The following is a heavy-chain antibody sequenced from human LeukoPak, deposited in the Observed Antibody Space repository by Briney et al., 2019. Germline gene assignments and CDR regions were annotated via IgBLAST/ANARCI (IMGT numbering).Heavy chain of an antibody. V-gene: IGHV3-30-3*01. J-gene: IGHJ4*02. CDR2: ISFDGSNK. D-gene: IGHD3-16*01. Sequence: GRSLRLSCAASGFTFSSYAMHWVRQAPGKGLEWVAVISFDGSNKYYADSVKGRFTISRDNSQNTLYLQMNSLRVDDTAVYYCAKDQRWGELRHFDHWGQGTLVTVSS. CDR3: AKDQRWGELRHFDH. CDR1: GFTFSSYA.